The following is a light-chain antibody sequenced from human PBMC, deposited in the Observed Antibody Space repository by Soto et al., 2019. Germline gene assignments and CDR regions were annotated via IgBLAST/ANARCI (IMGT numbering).Light chain of an antibody. Sequence: QSVLTQPPSASGTPGQRVTISCSGSSSNIGSNTVNWYQQLPGPAPKLRIYSNNQRPSGVPDRFSGSKSGTSASLAISGLQSEDEADYYCAAWDDSLNGPVFGGGTKLTVL. CDR3: AAWDDSLNGPV. CDR2: SNN. J-gene: IGLJ2*01. V-gene: IGLV1-44*01. CDR1: SSNIGSNT.